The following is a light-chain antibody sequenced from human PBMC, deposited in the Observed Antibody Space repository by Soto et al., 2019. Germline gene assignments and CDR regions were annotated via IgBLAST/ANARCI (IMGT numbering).Light chain of an antibody. CDR1: QSISSW. CDR2: DAS. V-gene: IGKV1-5*01. CDR3: QQYNTYSSLT. Sequence: DIQLTQTPSTLSASVGDEVTITCRASQSISSWLAWYQQKLGRAPRLLIYDASSLESGVPSRFSGSGYGTEFTLTISSLQPDDFATYYCQQYNTYSSLTFGGGTKVDIK. J-gene: IGKJ4*01.